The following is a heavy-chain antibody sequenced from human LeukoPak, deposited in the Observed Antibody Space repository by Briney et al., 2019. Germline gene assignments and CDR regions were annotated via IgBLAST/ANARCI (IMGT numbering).Heavy chain of an antibody. CDR3: TRLEYYYDSSGYGDDAFDI. J-gene: IGHJ3*02. V-gene: IGHV3-73*01. CDR2: MRSKANSYAT. Sequence: GGSLRLSCAASGFTFSGSAMHWVRQASGKGLEWVGRMRSKANSYATAYAASVKGRFTISRDDSKNTAYLQMNSLKTEDTAVYYCTRLEYYYDSSGYGDDAFDIWGQGTMVTVSS. D-gene: IGHD3-22*01. CDR1: GFTFSGSA.